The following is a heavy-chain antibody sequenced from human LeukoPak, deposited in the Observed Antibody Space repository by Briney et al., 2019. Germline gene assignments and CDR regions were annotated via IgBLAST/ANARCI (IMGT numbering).Heavy chain of an antibody. CDR1: GFTVSSNY. Sequence: GGSLRLSCAASGFTVSSNYMSWVRQAPGKGLEWVSGISGSGGSTYYADSVKGRFNISRDNSKNTLYLQMNSLRAEDTAVYYCAKDPQYDFWSGYFAPFDYWGQGTLVTVSS. J-gene: IGHJ4*02. CDR3: AKDPQYDFWSGYFAPFDY. CDR2: ISGSGGST. D-gene: IGHD3-3*01. V-gene: IGHV3-23*01.